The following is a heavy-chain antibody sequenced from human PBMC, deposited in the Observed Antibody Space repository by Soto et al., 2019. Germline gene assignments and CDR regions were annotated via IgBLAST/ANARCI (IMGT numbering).Heavy chain of an antibody. CDR1: GFTFSSYA. J-gene: IGHJ4*02. CDR3: ARDRRQLWSSYFDY. CDR2: ISYDGSNK. V-gene: IGHV3-30-3*01. D-gene: IGHD5-18*01. Sequence: PGGSLRLSXAASGFTFSSYAIHWVRQAPGKGLEWVAVISYDGSNKYYADSVKGRFTISRDNSKNTPYLQMNSLRAEDTAVYYCARDRRQLWSSYFDYWGQGTLVTVSS.